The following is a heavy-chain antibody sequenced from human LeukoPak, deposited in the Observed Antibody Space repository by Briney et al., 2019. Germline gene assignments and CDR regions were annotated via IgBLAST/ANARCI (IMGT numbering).Heavy chain of an antibody. CDR1: GFTFSNYC. CDR2: IWSDESNK. V-gene: IGHV3-33*01. Sequence: GGSLRLSCAASGFTFSNYCMRWVRQAPGKGLEWVAVIWSDESNKYYADSVKGRFTISRDNFKNTLYLHMNRLRAEDTTVYYCARGVVGATTGWYFDLWGRGTLVTVSS. J-gene: IGHJ2*01. D-gene: IGHD1-26*01. CDR3: ARGVVGATTGWYFDL.